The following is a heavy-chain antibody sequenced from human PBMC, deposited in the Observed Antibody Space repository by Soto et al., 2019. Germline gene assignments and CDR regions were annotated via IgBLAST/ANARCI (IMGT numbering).Heavy chain of an antibody. V-gene: IGHV3-30*18. Sequence: VQLVESGGGVVQPGRSLRLSCAASGFTFSDYAMHWVRQAPGKGLEWVAVVSHDGRNTHYADSVKGRFTISRDSSKNTVSLEMHSLRAEDTAVYYCAKGGRKWLVTSDFNYWGQGALVTVSS. CDR3: AKGGRKWLVTSDFNY. CDR1: GFTFSDYA. J-gene: IGHJ4*02. CDR2: VSHDGRNT. D-gene: IGHD6-19*01.